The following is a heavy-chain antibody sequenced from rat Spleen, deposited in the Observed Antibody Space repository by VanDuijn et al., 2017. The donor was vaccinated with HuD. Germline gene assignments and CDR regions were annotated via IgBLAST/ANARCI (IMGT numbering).Heavy chain of an antibody. CDR3: TMGSHYYDVTYYYEY. CDR1: GFTFSSFP. J-gene: IGHJ2*01. CDR2: IDSGGVNS. Sequence: EVQLVESGGGLVQPGGSMKLSCAASGFTFSSFPMAWVRQAPTKGLEWVASIDSGGVNSYFRDSVKGRFTISRDNAKSTLYLQMNSLRSEDTATYYCTMGSHYYDVTYYYEYWGQGVMVTVSS. D-gene: IGHD1-12*02. V-gene: IGHV5-46*01.